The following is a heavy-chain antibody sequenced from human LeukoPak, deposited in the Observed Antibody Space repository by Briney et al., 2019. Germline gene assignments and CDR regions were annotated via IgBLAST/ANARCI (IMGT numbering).Heavy chain of an antibody. V-gene: IGHV3-48*03. Sequence: GGSLGLPCAASGFTFNSYELYWVRQAPGKGLEWVSYISSGGTTIKYADSVKGQFTISRDDAKKSLYLQMNSLRAEDTAIYYCGAGRQFVGAFDIWGQGTLVTVSS. D-gene: IGHD3-10*01. CDR1: GFTFNSYE. J-gene: IGHJ3*02. CDR2: ISSGGTTI. CDR3: GAGRQFVGAFDI.